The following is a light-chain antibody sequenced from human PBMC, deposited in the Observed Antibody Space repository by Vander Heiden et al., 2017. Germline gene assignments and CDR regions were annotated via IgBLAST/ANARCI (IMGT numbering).Light chain of an antibody. Sequence: DIVLTQFPATLPLSPGERATLSCRASQSISNYLAWYQKKPGQPPRLVIYDAFNRATGIPARFSGSGSGTDFTLTITSLEPEDFAVYYCQHRSDWPLTFGGGTKVEIK. CDR2: DAF. CDR3: QHRSDWPLT. J-gene: IGKJ4*01. CDR1: QSISNY. V-gene: IGKV3-11*01.